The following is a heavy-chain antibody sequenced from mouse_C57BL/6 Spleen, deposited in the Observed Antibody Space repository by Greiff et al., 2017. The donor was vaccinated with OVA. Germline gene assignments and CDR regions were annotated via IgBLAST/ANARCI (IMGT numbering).Heavy chain of an antibody. CDR3: AREGIYDGYYTFAY. J-gene: IGHJ3*01. Sequence: QVQLQQPGTELVKPGASVKLSCKASGYTFTSYWMHWVKQRPGQGLEWIGNINPSNGGTNYHETFKSQATLTVDKSSSTAYMQLSSLTSEDAAVDYCAREGIYDGYYTFAYWGQGTLVTVSA. CDR2: INPSNGGT. V-gene: IGHV1-53*01. CDR1: GYTFTSYW. D-gene: IGHD2-3*01.